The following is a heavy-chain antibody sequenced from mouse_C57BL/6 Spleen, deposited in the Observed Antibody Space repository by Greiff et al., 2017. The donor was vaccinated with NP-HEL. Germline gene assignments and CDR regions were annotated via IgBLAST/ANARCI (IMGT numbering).Heavy chain of an antibody. V-gene: IGHV6-6*02. CDR3: WILL. J-gene: IGHJ2*01. Sequence: EVKVEESGGGLVQPGGSMKLSCVASGFTFSNYWMNWVRQSPEKGLEWVAEIRLKSVDYVTHYAESVKGRFTISSDDSKSSVYLQMNNLRAEETGIYYCWILLWGQGTTLTVSS. CDR2: IRLKSVDYVT. CDR1: GFTFSNYW.